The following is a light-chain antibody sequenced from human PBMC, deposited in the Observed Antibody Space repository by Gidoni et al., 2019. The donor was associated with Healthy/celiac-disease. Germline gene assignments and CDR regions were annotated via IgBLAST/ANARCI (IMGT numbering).Light chain of an antibody. CDR2: AAS. CDR3: QQSYSTPPT. Sequence: DIQMTQSPSSLSASVGDRVTITCRASQSISSYLNWYQQKPGKAPKLLIYAASSLQSEDPSRFSGSGSGTDYTLTISSLQPEDFATYYCQQSYSTPPTFGQGTKVEIK. CDR1: QSISSY. V-gene: IGKV1-39*01. J-gene: IGKJ1*01.